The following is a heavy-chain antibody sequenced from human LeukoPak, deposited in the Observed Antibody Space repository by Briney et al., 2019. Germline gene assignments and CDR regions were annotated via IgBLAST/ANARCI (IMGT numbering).Heavy chain of an antibody. V-gene: IGHV4-61*02. Sequence: SETLSLTCTVSGDSISSGDYYWSWIRQPAGKGLEWIGRISSSGSTNYNPSLKSRVTISVDTSKNQFSLKLSSVTAADTAVYYCAREGWQWLVHAFDIWGQGTMVTVSS. CDR1: GDSISSGDYY. D-gene: IGHD6-19*01. CDR2: ISSSGST. CDR3: AREGWQWLVHAFDI. J-gene: IGHJ3*02.